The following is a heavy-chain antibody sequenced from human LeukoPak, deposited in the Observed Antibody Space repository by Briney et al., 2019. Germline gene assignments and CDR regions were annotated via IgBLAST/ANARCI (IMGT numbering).Heavy chain of an antibody. D-gene: IGHD2-2*01. CDR2: ISSSSSYI. V-gene: IGHV3-21*01. Sequence: GGSLRLSCAAPGFTFSSYSMNWVRQAPGKGLEWVSSISSSSSYIYYADSVKGRFTISRDNAKNSLYLQMNSLRAEDTAVYYCARDSSSTSMDNWFDPWGQGTLVTVSS. CDR3: ARDSSSTSMDNWFDP. CDR1: GFTFSSYS. J-gene: IGHJ5*02.